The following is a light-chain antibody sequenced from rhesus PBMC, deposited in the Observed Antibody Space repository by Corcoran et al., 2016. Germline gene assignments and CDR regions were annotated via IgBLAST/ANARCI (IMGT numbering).Light chain of an antibody. J-gene: IGKJ3*01. V-gene: IGKV2-64*01. CDR1: QSLVHSNGNTY. CDR3: GQGTHWPPFT. Sequence: DVVMTQSPLSLPITPGQPASISCRSSQSLVHSNGNTYLSWYQQKPGQPPRLLIYKGSNRDSGVPDRFSGRGAGTDVTLKISRGEAEDVGVYYCGQGTHWPPFTFGPGTKLDIK. CDR2: KGS.